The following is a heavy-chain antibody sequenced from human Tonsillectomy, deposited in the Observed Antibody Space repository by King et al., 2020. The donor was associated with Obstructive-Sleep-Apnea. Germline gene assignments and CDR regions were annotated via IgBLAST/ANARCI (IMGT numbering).Heavy chain of an antibody. J-gene: IGHJ4*02. CDR2: ISYSGST. Sequence: QLQESGPGLVKPSETLSLPCSVSGGSISSYYWSWIRQPPGKGLEWIGYISYSGSTNYNPSLKSRVTISVDTSKNQVSPKLNSVTATDTAVYYCARGPSSSWYLVDFWGQGTLVTVSS. V-gene: IGHV4-59*01. CDR3: ARGPSSSWYLVDF. D-gene: IGHD6-13*01. CDR1: GGSISSYY.